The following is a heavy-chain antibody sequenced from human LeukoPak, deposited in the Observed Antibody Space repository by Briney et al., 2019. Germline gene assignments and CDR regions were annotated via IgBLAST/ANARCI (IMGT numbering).Heavy chain of an antibody. CDR2: ISYDGSNK. CDR3: ARDMMG. CDR1: GFTFGSYA. Sequence: GGSLRLSCATSGFTFGSYAMHWVRQAQGKGLEWVAVISYDGSNKYYADSVKGRFTISRDNSMSALYLQMNSLRAEDTAVYYCARDMMGWGQGTLVTVSS. V-gene: IGHV3-30-3*01. D-gene: IGHD3-16*01. J-gene: IGHJ4*02.